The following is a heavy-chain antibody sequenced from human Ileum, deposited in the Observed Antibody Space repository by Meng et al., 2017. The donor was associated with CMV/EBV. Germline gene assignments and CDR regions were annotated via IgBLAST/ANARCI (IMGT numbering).Heavy chain of an antibody. CDR2: ISSNGGST. D-gene: IGHD2-2*01. CDR3: ASGGYCNNTNCYRDADYYYYSDMDV. J-gene: IGHJ6*02. V-gene: IGHV3-64*02. CDR1: GFPSSSSA. Sequence: GGLLRSSCPASGFPSSSSAMHWVRQAPGKGLEYVSAISSNGGSTYYAGSVKGRLAISRDNSKNALYLQMGSLEAEEMAVYYCASGGYCNNTNCYRDADYYYYSDMDVWGQGTTVTVSS.